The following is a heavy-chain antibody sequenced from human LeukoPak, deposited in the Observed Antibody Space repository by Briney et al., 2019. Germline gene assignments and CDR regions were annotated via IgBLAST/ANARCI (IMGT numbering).Heavy chain of an antibody. D-gene: IGHD6-13*01. CDR1: GGSISSSSYY. Sequence: SETLSLTCTVSGGSISSSSYYWGWIRQPPGKGLGWIGSIYYSGSTYYNPSLKSRVTISVDTSKNQFSLKLSSVTAADTAVYYCARHHIAAAGRSSFDYWGQGTLVTVSS. V-gene: IGHV4-39*01. CDR3: ARHHIAAAGRSSFDY. J-gene: IGHJ4*02. CDR2: IYYSGST.